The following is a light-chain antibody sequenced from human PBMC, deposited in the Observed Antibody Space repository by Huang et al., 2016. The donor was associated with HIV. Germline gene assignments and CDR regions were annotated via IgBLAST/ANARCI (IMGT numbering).Light chain of an antibody. CDR3: QQANNFPRT. CDR1: QGISSW. Sequence: DIQMTQSPSSVSASVGDRVTITCRASQGISSWLAWYQKKPGKAPKLLIYAASNLQSGVPSRFSGSGSGTDFTLTISSLQPEDFATYFCQQANNFPRTFGGGTKVEIK. J-gene: IGKJ4*01. CDR2: AAS. V-gene: IGKV1-12*01.